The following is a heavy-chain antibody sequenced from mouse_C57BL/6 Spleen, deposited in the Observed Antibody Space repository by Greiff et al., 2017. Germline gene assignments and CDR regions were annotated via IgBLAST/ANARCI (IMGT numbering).Heavy chain of an antibody. CDR2: IDPSVSET. CDR3: ARYTSVVAPYYFDD. V-gene: IGHV1-52*01. Sequence: VQLQQPGAELVRPGSSVKLSCKASGYTFTSYWMHWVKQRPIQGLEWIGNIDPSVSETHYTQKFKDKATLTVDKSSSTAYMQLSSLTSENSAVYYCARYTSVVAPYYFDDWGQGTTLTVSS. D-gene: IGHD1-1*01. CDR1: GYTFTSYW. J-gene: IGHJ2*01.